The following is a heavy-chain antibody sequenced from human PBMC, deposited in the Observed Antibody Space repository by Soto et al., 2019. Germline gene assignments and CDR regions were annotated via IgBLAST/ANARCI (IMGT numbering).Heavy chain of an antibody. Sequence: ASGKVSCKASGYTFTRYNVHWVRQAPGQGLEWMAIINPSGGTTYYVQKFEGRVTLTTDTSTSTVYMELSSLRSDDTAVYYCARVRGGGSEYFFDYWGQGTLVTVSS. CDR1: GYTFTRYN. D-gene: IGHD2-15*01. CDR2: INPSGGTT. V-gene: IGHV1-46*01. CDR3: ARVRGGGSEYFFDY. J-gene: IGHJ4*02.